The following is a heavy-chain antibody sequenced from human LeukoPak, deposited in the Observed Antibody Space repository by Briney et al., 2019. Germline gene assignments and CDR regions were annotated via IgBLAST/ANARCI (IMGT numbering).Heavy chain of an antibody. CDR1: GGSISGYY. V-gene: IGHV4-4*07. CDR3: AREYTLYRSGWFLDY. Sequence: SETLSLTCTVSGGSISGYYWSWIRQPAGKGLEWIGRIYSSGSTNYNPSLKSRATMSVDTSKNQFSLKLSSVTAADTAVYYCAREYTLYRSGWFLDYWGQGTVVTVSS. J-gene: IGHJ4*02. CDR2: IYSSGST. D-gene: IGHD6-19*01.